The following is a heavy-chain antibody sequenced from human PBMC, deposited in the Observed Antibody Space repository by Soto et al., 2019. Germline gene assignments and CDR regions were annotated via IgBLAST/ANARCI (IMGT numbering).Heavy chain of an antibody. Sequence: SETLSLTCTVSGGSISSGGYYWSWIRQHPGKGLEWIGYIYYSGSTYYNPSLQRRVTISVDTSNKQFSLKLGAVTAADTAVYFCARSSQSTVTIFDYWGQGTLGSVSS. CDR1: GGSISSGGYY. CDR2: IYYSGST. CDR3: ARSSQSTVTIFDY. J-gene: IGHJ4*02. D-gene: IGHD4-17*01. V-gene: IGHV4-31*03.